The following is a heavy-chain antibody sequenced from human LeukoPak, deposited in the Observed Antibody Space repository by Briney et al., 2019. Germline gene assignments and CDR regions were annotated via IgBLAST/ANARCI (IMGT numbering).Heavy chain of an antibody. CDR2: INPNSGGT. CDR3: ARQLTSRDGYNFGY. J-gene: IGHJ4*02. V-gene: IGHV1-2*02. CDR1: GYTFTGYY. Sequence: ASVKVSCKASGYTFTGYYMHWVRQAPGQGLEWMGWINPNSGGTNYAQRFQGRVTMTRDTPISTAYMELSRLRSDDTAVYYCARQLTSRDGYNFGYWGQGTLVTVSS. D-gene: IGHD5-24*01.